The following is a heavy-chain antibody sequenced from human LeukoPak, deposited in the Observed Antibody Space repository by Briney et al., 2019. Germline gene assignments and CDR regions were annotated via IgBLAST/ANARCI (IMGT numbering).Heavy chain of an antibody. J-gene: IGHJ4*02. Sequence: GRSLRLSCAASGFTFSSYAMHWVRQAPGKGLEWVAVISYDGSNKYYADSVKGRFTISRDNSKNTLYLQMSSLRAEDTAVYYCAKDPTIYGSGSPWYFDYWGQGTLVTVSS. CDR2: ISYDGSNK. CDR3: AKDPTIYGSGSPWYFDY. V-gene: IGHV3-30-3*01. CDR1: GFTFSSYA. D-gene: IGHD3-10*01.